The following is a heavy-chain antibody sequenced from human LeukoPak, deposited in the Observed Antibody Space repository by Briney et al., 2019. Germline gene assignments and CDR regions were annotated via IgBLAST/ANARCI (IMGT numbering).Heavy chain of an antibody. D-gene: IGHD6-19*01. V-gene: IGHV3-23*01. CDR2: LSGSGITT. J-gene: IGHJ4*01. CDR1: GFTFSNSA. Sequence: AGTLRLSCAASGFTFSNSAMSWVRQAPGKGLEWVSTLSGSGITTYYADSVEGPFTISRDNSKNTLYLQMNSLRAEDTAVYYCAKGIYSTGWSYFDYWGHGTLVTVSS. CDR3: AKGIYSTGWSYFDY.